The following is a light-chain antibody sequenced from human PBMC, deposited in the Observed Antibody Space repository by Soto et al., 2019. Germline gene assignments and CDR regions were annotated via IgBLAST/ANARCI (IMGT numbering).Light chain of an antibody. Sequence: QSVLTQPASVSGSPGQSITISCTGTSSDVGAHNFVSWYQQHPGKAPKLMIYDVGNRPSGVSNRFSGSKSGNTASLTISGLQAEDEADYYCSSFTTISTYVFGTGTQLTVL. CDR1: SSDVGAHNF. J-gene: IGLJ1*01. CDR3: SSFTTISTYV. V-gene: IGLV2-14*01. CDR2: DVG.